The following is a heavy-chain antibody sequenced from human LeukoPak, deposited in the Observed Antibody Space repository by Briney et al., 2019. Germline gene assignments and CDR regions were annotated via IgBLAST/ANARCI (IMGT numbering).Heavy chain of an antibody. J-gene: IGHJ5*02. CDR3: ARADSSGPNWFDP. Sequence: SQTLALNRAASGGSSSSGGYSWSWIRQPPGKGLEWIGYIYHSGSTYYNPSLKSRVTISVDRSKNQFSLKLSSVTAADTAVYYCARADSSGPNWFDPWGQGTLVTVSS. CDR2: IYHSGST. CDR1: GGSSSSGGYS. D-gene: IGHD3-22*01. V-gene: IGHV4-30-2*01.